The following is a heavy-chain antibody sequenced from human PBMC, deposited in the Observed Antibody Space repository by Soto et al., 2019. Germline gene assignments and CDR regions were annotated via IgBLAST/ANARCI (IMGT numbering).Heavy chain of an antibody. J-gene: IGHJ4*02. D-gene: IGHD6-6*01. V-gene: IGHV4-34*01. CDR3: ARGRPPSSSIAARRSTRFDY. CDR2: INHSGNT. CDR1: GGSVSGYY. Sequence: SETLSLTCAVDGGSVSGYYWTWIRQPPGKGLEWIGEINHSGNTNYNPSLESRVTMSVDTSKNHFSLKVTSVSAADTAVYYCARGRPPSSSIAARRSTRFDYWGQGTLVTAPQ.